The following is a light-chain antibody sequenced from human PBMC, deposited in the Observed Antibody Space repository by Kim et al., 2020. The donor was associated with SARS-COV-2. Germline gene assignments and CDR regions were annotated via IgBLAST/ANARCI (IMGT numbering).Light chain of an antibody. J-gene: IGLJ3*02. CDR1: SSNGGRNT. Sequence: GRRGTSTWCGGSSNGGRNTGIGDRRRPGTAPKLLVCGNNRRTWGVRDRFSGSGSGTSASLAISGLQAEDGADYDCAAWDDSLSGRVFGGGTQLTVL. CDR2: GNN. CDR3: AAWDDSLSGRV. V-gene: IGLV1-44*01.